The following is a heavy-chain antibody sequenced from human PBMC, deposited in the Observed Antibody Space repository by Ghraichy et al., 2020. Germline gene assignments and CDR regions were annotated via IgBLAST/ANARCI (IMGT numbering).Heavy chain of an antibody. D-gene: IGHD5-18*01. CDR2: IIPIFGTA. CDR3: AKGGYSYGYGFYYYYYMDV. J-gene: IGHJ6*03. Sequence: SVKVSCKASGATFSSYAISWLRQAPGQGLEWMGGIIPIFGTANYAQKFQGRVTITADESTSTAYMELSSLRSEDTAVYYCAKGGYSYGYGFYYYYYMDVWGKGTTVTVSS. CDR1: GATFSSYA. V-gene: IGHV1-69*13.